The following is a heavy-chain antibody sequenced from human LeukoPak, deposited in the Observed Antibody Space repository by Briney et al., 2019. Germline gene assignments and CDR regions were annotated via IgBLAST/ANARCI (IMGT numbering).Heavy chain of an antibody. D-gene: IGHD3-9*01. CDR1: GFTFDDYA. CDR2: ISWNSGSI. V-gene: IGHV3-9*01. J-gene: IGHJ4*02. CDR3: AKDTFNDILTGFDY. Sequence: GGSLRLSCAASGFTFDDYAMHWVRQAPGKGLEWVSGISWNSGSIGYADSVKGRFTISRDNAKNSLYLQMNSLRAEDTALYYCAKDTFNDILTGFDYWGQGTLVTVSS.